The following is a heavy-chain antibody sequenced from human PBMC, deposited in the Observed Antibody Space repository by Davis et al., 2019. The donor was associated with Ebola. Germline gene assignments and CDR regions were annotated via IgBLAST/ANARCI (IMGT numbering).Heavy chain of an antibody. D-gene: IGHD6-13*01. CDR2: MNPNSGNT. CDR3: AKMAAPATGYFDY. J-gene: IGHJ4*02. V-gene: IGHV1-8*01. Sequence: ASVKVSCKASGYTFTSYDINWVRQATGQGLEWMGWMNPNSGNTGYAQKLQGRVTMTTDTSTSTAYMELRSLRSDDTAVYYCAKMAAPATGYFDYWGQGTVVTVSS. CDR1: GYTFTSYD.